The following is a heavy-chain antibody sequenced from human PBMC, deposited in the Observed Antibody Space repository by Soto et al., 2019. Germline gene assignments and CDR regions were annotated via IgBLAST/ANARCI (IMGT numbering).Heavy chain of an antibody. V-gene: IGHV3-48*01. Sequence: SLKGRFIISRDNVQNSMYLQMNGLRGDDTAVYYCARGRVVGPTGILDYWGQGTLVIVSS. CDR3: ARGRVVGPTGILDY. J-gene: IGHJ4*02. D-gene: IGHD1-26*01.